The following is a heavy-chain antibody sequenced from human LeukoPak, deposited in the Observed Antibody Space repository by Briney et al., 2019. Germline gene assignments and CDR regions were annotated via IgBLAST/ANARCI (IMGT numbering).Heavy chain of an antibody. V-gene: IGHV3-30*18. Sequence: SGGSLRLSCAACGFTFSSYGMHWVRQARGKGLEGVAVISYDGSNKYYADSVKGRFTISRDNSKNTLYLQMNSLRAEDTAVYYCAKNRMVRGLGNDYFDYWGQGTLVTVSS. J-gene: IGHJ4*02. CDR3: AKNRMVRGLGNDYFDY. D-gene: IGHD3-10*01. CDR2: ISYDGSNK. CDR1: GFTFSSYG.